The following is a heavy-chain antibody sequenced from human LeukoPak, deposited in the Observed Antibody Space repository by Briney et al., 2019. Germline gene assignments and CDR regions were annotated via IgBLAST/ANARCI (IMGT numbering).Heavy chain of an antibody. Sequence: SETLSLTCAVYGGPFSGYYWSWIRQPPGKGLEWIGEINQSGSANYNPSLKSRVTISADMSKNQFSLKLSSVTAADTAVYYCARARGDYYDSSGYYSAFDYWGQGTLVTVSS. V-gene: IGHV4-34*01. CDR1: GGPFSGYY. J-gene: IGHJ4*02. D-gene: IGHD3-22*01. CDR3: ARARGDYYDSSGYYSAFDY. CDR2: INQSGSA.